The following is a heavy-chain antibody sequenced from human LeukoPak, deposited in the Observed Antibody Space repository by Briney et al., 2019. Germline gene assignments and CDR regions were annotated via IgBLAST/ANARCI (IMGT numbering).Heavy chain of an antibody. D-gene: IGHD6-19*01. CDR3: ARVAGWHWFDP. V-gene: IGHV3-23*01. CDR1: GFTFSSYD. CDR2: IRPSGDNT. Sequence: GGSLRLSSAASGFTFSSYDMTWVRQAPGRGLEWVSSIRPSGDNTYYGDSMKGRFTISRDNSKNTVYLQMNNMRVDDTAVYYCARVAGWHWFDPWGQGTLVTVSS. J-gene: IGHJ5*02.